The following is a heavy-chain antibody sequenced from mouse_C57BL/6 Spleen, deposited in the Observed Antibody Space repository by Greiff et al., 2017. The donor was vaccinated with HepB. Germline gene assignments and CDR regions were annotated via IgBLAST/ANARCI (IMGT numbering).Heavy chain of an antibody. CDR3: TASYYDYGWFAY. V-gene: IGHV6-3*01. Sequence: EVQWVESGGGLVQPGGSMKLSCVASGFTFSNYWMNWVRQSPEKGLEWVAQIRLKSDNYATHYAESVKGRFTISRDDSKSSVYLQMNNLRAEDTGIYYCTASYYDYGWFAYWGQGTLVTVSA. D-gene: IGHD2-4*01. J-gene: IGHJ3*01. CDR2: IRLKSDNYAT. CDR1: GFTFSNYW.